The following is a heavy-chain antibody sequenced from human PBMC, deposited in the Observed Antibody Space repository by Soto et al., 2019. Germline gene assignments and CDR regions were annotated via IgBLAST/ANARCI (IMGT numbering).Heavy chain of an antibody. V-gene: IGHV1-69*13. J-gene: IGHJ4*01. D-gene: IGHD3-10*01. Sequence: GASVKFSCKASGGTFSSYAISWVRQAPGQGLEWMGGIIPIFGTANYAQKFQGRVTITADESTSTAYMELSSLRAEDTAVYYCARDSGYGSGSSVNHYLEYWGHGTLVTVSS. CDR3: ARDSGYGSGSSVNHYLEY. CDR1: GGTFSSYA. CDR2: IIPIFGTA.